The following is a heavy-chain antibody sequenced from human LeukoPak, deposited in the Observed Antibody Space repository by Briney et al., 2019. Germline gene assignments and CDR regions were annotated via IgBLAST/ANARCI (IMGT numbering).Heavy chain of an antibody. V-gene: IGHV3-7*01. Sequence: GGSLRLSWAASGFTFSSYWMSWVRQAPGKGLEWVANIKQDGSEKYYVDSVKGRFTISRDNAKNSLYLQMNSLRAEDTAVYYCARGSGYYDSSGYYYGYWGQGTLVTVSS. J-gene: IGHJ4*02. CDR1: GFTFSSYW. CDR3: ARGSGYYDSSGYYYGY. D-gene: IGHD3-22*01. CDR2: IKQDGSEK.